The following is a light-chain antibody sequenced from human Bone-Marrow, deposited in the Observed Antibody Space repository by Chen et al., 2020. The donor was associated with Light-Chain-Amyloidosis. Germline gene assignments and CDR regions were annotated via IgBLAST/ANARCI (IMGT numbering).Light chain of an antibody. Sequence: SYVLTQPSSVSVAPGQTATIACGGNNIGSASVHWYQQTPGQAPLLVVYDDSDRPSWIPERLSGSNSGSTASLSSSRVEAGGEADCYCQGWDRCCDRPVFGGGTKLAV. CDR2: DDS. J-gene: IGLJ3*02. V-gene: IGLV3-21*02. CDR1: NIGSAS. CDR3: QGWDRCCDRPV.